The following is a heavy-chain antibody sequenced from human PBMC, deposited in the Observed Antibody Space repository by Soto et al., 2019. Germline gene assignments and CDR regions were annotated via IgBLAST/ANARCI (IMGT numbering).Heavy chain of an antibody. V-gene: IGHV3-43*01. CDR2: ISWDGGST. CDR3: AKNIVVVPAQLHSYGMDV. D-gene: IGHD2-2*01. CDR1: GFTFDDYT. Sequence: PGGSLRLSCAASGFTFDDYTMHCVRQSPGKGLEWVSLISWDGGSTYYADSVKGRFTISRDNSKNSLYLQMNSLRTEDTALYYCAKNIVVVPAQLHSYGMDVWGQGTTVTVSS. J-gene: IGHJ6*02.